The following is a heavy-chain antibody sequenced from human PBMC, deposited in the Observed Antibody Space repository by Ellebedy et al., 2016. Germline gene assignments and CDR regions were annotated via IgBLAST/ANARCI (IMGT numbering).Heavy chain of an antibody. V-gene: IGHV4-34*01. D-gene: IGHD6-19*01. CDR2: INHSGST. CDR3: ARGLADLAVAGGYYYMDV. J-gene: IGHJ6*03. CDR1: GGSFSGYY. Sequence: SETLSLTCAVYGGSFSGYYWSWIRQPPGKGLEWIGEINHSGSTNYNPSLKSRVTISVDTSKNQFSLKLSSVTAADTAIYYCARGLADLAVAGGYYYMDVWGKGTTVTVSS.